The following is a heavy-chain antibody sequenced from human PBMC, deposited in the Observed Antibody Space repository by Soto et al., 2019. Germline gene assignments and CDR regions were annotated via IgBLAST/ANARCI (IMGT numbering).Heavy chain of an antibody. CDR3: NSGYGVSDWDGH. V-gene: IGHV3-15*07. J-gene: IGHJ4*02. D-gene: IGHD5-12*01. CDR2: IKSKTDGETT. CDR1: GVTFTYAW. Sequence: EVQLVESGGALVKPGGSLRLSCAASGVTFTYAWMNWVRQAPGKGLEWVARIKSKTDGETTDYAAPVRGRFTISRDDSKTETTLDLQMNSLKADDAAVYYCNSGYGVSDWDGHWGQGNLVTVS.